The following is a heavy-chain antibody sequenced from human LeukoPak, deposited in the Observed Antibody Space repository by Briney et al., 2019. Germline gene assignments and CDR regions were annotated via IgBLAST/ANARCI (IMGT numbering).Heavy chain of an antibody. CDR1: GYTFTSYG. V-gene: IGHV1-18*01. Sequence: ASLKVSCKDSGYTFTSYGICWVRQAPGQGVGWMGWIFVYDGNTNYAQKLQGRVTNTTDTSTSTAYTELRSLRSDDTAVYYCARLVGYGSGSYYSSRTRNYFDYWGQGTLVTVSS. CDR2: IFVYDGNT. D-gene: IGHD3-10*01. CDR3: ARLVGYGSGSYYSSRTRNYFDY. J-gene: IGHJ4*02.